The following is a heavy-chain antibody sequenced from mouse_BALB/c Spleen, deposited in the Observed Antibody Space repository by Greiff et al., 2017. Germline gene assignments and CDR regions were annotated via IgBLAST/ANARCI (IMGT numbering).Heavy chain of an antibody. Sequence: VKLVESGPGLVQPSQSLSITCTASGFSLTSYGVHWVRQSPGKGLEWLGVIWSGGSTDNNAAFIYRLSISKDNSKSQVFFKMNRLQANDTAIYYCAGGGYGYLFAYWGQGTLVTVSA. CDR1: GFSLTSYG. CDR3: AGGGYGYLFAY. J-gene: IGHJ3*01. V-gene: IGHV2-2*02. CDR2: IWSGGST. D-gene: IGHD1-2*01.